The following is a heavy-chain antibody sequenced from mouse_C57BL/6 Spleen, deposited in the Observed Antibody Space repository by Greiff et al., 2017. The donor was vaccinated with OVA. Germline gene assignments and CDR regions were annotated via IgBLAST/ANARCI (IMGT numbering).Heavy chain of an antibody. V-gene: IGHV1-15*01. J-gene: IGHJ2*01. CDR1: GYTFTDYE. CDR2: IDPEPGGT. CDR3: TRQDSSGRYFDY. D-gene: IGHD3-2*02. Sequence: VQLQQSGAELVRPGASVTLSCKASGYTFTDYEMHWVKQTPVHGLEWIGAIDPEPGGTAYNQKFKGKAILTADKSYSTAYMELRSLTAEDSAVYYCTRQDSSGRYFDYWGQGTTLTVSS.